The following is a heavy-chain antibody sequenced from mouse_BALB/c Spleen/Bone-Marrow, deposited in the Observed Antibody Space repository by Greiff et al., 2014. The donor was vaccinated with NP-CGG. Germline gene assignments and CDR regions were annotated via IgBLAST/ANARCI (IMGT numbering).Heavy chain of an antibody. D-gene: IGHD2-3*01. CDR2: IWAGGST. CDR3: ARVYLGCFDV. Sequence: QVQLKQSGPGLVAPSQSLSITCTVSGFSLTSYGVHWVRQPPGKGLEWLGVIWAGGSTNYNSGLMSRLSISKDNSKSQVFLKMNSLQTDDTGMCYCARVYLGCFDVWGAGTTVTVSS. V-gene: IGHV2-9*02. CDR1: GFSLTSYG. J-gene: IGHJ1*01.